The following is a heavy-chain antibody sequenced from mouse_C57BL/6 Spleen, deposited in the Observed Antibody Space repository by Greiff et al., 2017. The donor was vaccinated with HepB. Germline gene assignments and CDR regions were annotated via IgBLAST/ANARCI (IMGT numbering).Heavy chain of an antibody. CDR2: INPSTGGT. CDR3: ERGGNYGGAMDY. Sequence: VQLQQSGPELVKPGASVKISCKASGYSFTGYYMNWVKQSPEKSLEWIGEINPSTGGTTYNQKFKAKATLTVDKTSSTAYMQLKSMKSEDSAVYYCERGGNYGGAMDYWGQGTSVTVSS. J-gene: IGHJ4*01. CDR1: GYSFTGYY. D-gene: IGHD2-1*01. V-gene: IGHV1-42*01.